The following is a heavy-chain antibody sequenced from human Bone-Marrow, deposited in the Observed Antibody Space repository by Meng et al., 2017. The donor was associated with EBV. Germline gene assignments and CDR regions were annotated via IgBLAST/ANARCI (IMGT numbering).Heavy chain of an antibody. V-gene: IGHV4-34*01. J-gene: IGHJ1*01. CDR1: GESFSAYD. CDR2: ISHAGST. CDR3: ARYSSGWQKYFQY. D-gene: IGHD6-19*01. Sequence: VWRQHGGARMWSPSETLALTWAVYGESFSAYDGSWARQSPGKGLEWIGEISHAGSTNYNPSLSSRVTISIDTSKNQFSLRLNSVTAADRGVYYCARYSSGWQKYFQYWDQGTLVTVSS.